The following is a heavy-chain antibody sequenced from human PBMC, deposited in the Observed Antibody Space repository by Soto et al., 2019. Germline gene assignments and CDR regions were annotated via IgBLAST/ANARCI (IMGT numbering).Heavy chain of an antibody. V-gene: IGHV4-31*03. D-gene: IGHD4-17*01. J-gene: IGHJ4*02. CDR1: GGSISSGGYY. Sequence: QVQLQESGPGLVKPSQTLSLPCTVSGGSISSGGYYWNWIRQHPGKVLEWICYIYYSGIIYYNPAPKSRATIPRDTSKNQFSLRLSSVTAADTAVYYCAREPTNWRQGTLVTVSS. CDR3: AREPTN. CDR2: IYYSGII.